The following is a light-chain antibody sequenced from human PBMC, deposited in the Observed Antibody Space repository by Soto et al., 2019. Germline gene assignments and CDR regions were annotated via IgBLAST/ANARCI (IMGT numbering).Light chain of an antibody. V-gene: IGLV2-18*02. Sequence: QSALAQPPSVSGSPGQSVTISCTGTSSDVGTYSRVSWYQQPPGTAPKLMIYEVSNRPSGVPDRFSGSKSGNTASLTISGLQAEDVADYYCSSYTSSSTYVFGTGTKVTVL. J-gene: IGLJ1*01. CDR2: EVS. CDR3: SSYTSSSTYV. CDR1: SSDVGTYSR.